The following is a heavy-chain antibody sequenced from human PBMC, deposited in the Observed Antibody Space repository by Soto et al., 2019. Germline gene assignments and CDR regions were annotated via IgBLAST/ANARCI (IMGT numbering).Heavy chain of an antibody. D-gene: IGHD3-10*01. J-gene: IGHJ6*02. Sequence: AGGSLRLSCAASGFTFSTYAMHWVRQAPGKGLEWVAVIWYDGSNKYYADSVKGRFTISRDNSKNTLYLQMNSLRAEDTAVYYCAREEGSGTYYNYGMDGWGQGTMLTVSS. CDR3: AREEGSGTYYNYGMDG. CDR1: GFTFSTYA. CDR2: IWYDGSNK. V-gene: IGHV3-33*08.